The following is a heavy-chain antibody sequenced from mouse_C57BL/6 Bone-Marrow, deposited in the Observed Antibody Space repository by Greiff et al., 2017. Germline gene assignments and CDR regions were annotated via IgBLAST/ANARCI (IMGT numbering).Heavy chain of an antibody. CDR3: AMNYDYEWYFDV. CDR2: IHPSDSDT. D-gene: IGHD2-4*01. Sequence: QVLLQQPGAELVKPGASVKVSCKASGYTFTSYWMHWVKQRPGQGLEWIGRIHPSDSDTNYNQKFKGKATLTVDKSSSTAYMQLSSLTSEDSAVYYCAMNYDYEWYFDVWGTGTTVTVSS. CDR1: GYTFTSYW. V-gene: IGHV1-74*01. J-gene: IGHJ1*03.